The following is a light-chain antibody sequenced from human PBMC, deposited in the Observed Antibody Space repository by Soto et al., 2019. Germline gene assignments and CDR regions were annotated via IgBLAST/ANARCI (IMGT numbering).Light chain of an antibody. J-gene: IGKJ1*01. CDR3: QHYQTWPPCT. CDR2: GAY. Sequence: ERVMTQSRATLSVSPGERATFSCRASQSFSSNLAWYQQKPGQAPRLLIYGAYIRATGIPARFSGSGSGTEFTLTISTLQSEEFAISYCQHYQTWPPCTSAQGTKVDI. CDR1: QSFSSN. V-gene: IGKV3-15*01.